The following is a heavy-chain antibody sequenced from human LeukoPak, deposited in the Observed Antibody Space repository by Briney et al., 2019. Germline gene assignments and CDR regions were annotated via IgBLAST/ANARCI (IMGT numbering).Heavy chain of an antibody. V-gene: IGHV3-7*03. CDR3: ASGLELDY. J-gene: IGHJ4*02. CDR2: IKQDGSEK. Sequence: AGGSLRLSCAASGFTFSTYFMSWVRQAPGKGLEWVANIKQDGSEKNYVDSVKGRFTISRDNAKNSLYLQMNSLRAEDTAVYYCASGLELDYWGQGTLVTVSS. CDR1: GFTFSTYF.